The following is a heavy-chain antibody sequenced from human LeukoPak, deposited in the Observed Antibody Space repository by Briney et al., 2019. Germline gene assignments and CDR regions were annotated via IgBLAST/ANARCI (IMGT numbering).Heavy chain of an antibody. D-gene: IGHD6-13*01. J-gene: IGHJ2*01. CDR2: ISYDGSNK. CDR1: GFTFSSYG. Sequence: GGSLRLSCAASGFTFSSYGMHWVRQAPGKGLEWVAVISYDGSNKYYADSVKGRFTISRDNSKNTLYLQMNSLRAEDTAVYYCAKLAAADVDLWGRGTLVSVSS. CDR3: AKLAAADVDL. V-gene: IGHV3-30*18.